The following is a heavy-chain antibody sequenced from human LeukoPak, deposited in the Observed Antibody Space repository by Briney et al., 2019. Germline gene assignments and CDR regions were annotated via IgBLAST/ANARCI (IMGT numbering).Heavy chain of an antibody. CDR1: GDSITRNTYH. Sequence: SETLSLTCIVSGDSITRNTYHWGWVRQPPGKGLEWIGTIYYSGSTYYNPSLKSRVTMSVDTSKNQFSLKLNSVTAVDTALYYCARTRVTTGTTFDLWGRGTLVTVSS. J-gene: IGHJ2*01. D-gene: IGHD1-1*01. CDR2: IYYSGST. V-gene: IGHV4-39*07. CDR3: ARTRVTTGTTFDL.